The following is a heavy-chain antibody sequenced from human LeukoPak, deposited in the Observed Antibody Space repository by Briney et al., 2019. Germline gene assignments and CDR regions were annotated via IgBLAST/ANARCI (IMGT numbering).Heavy chain of an antibody. Sequence: GRSLRLSCAASGFTVSSYYMTWVRQAPGKGLEWVSVMYSGGSTYYADSVKGRVAISRDNSQNTVFLQMNSVRVEDTAVYYCARSYSNHLFGMDVWGQGTAVTVSS. CDR1: GFTVSSYY. CDR3: ARSYSNHLFGMDV. CDR2: MYSGGST. V-gene: IGHV3-66*01. J-gene: IGHJ6*02. D-gene: IGHD4-11*01.